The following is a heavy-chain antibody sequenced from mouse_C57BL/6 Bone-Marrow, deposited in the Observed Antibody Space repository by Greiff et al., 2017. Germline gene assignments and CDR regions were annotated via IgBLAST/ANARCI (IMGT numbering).Heavy chain of an antibody. CDR3: AIGGIHSNYEGDY. CDR1: GYTFTSYW. CDR2: IHPSDSET. J-gene: IGHJ2*01. D-gene: IGHD2-5*01. V-gene: IGHV1-74*01. Sequence: QVQLKQPGAELVKPGASVKVSCKASGYTFTSYWMHWVKQRPGQGLEWIGRIHPSDSETNYNQKFKGKATLTVDKSSSTAYMQLSSLTSEDSAVYYCAIGGIHSNYEGDYWGQGTTLTGSS.